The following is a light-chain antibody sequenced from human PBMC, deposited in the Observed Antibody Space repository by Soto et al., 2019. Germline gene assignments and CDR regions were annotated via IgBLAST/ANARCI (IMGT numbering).Light chain of an antibody. CDR3: SSYTRSSTLRCV. CDR2: EVS. V-gene: IGLV2-14*01. J-gene: IGLJ1*01. CDR1: SSDVGGYNY. Sequence: QSVLTQPASVSGSPGQSITISCTGTSSDVGGYNYVSWYQQHPGKAPKLMIYEVSNRPSGVSNRFSGSKSGNTASLTISGLQAEDEADYYCSSYTRSSTLRCVFGTGTKVTVL.